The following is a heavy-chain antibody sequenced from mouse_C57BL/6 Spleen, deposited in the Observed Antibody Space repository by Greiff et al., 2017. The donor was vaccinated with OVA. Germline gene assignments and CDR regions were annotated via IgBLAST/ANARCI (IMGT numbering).Heavy chain of an antibody. CDR2: IYPGDGDT. CDR1: GYAFSSSW. CDR3: ATYGTSYAMDY. D-gene: IGHD2-1*01. V-gene: IGHV1-82*01. J-gene: IGHJ4*01. Sequence: VHLVESGPELVKPGASVKISCKASGYAFSSSWMNWVKQRPGKGLEWIGRIYPGDGDTNYNGKFKGKATLTADKSSSTAYMQLSSLTSEDSAVYFCATYGTSYAMDYWGQGTSVTVSS.